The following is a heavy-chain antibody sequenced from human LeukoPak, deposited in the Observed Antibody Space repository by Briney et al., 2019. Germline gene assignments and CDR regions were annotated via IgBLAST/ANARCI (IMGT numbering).Heavy chain of an antibody. CDR3: AKAAEVRVVVAATVYFDY. CDR2: ISGSGGST. D-gene: IGHD2-15*01. Sequence: GGSLRLSCAASGFTFSSYAMSWVRQAPGKGLEWVSAISGSGGSTYYAGSVKGRFTISRDNSKNTLYLQMNSLRAEDTAVYYCAKAAEVRVVVAATVYFDYWGQGTLVTVSS. V-gene: IGHV3-23*01. CDR1: GFTFSSYA. J-gene: IGHJ4*02.